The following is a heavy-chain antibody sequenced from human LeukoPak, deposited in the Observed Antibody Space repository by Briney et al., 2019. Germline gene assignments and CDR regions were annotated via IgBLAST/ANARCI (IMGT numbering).Heavy chain of an antibody. CDR2: ISGSGGST. J-gene: IGHJ4*02. Sequence: SGGSLRLSCAASGFTFSSYAMSWVRQAPGKGLEWVSAISGSGGSTYYADSVKGRFTISRDNSKNTLYLQMNSLRAEDTAVYYCASNVLRFLEWLPLDYWGQGTLVTVSS. CDR1: GFTFSSYA. CDR3: ASNVLRFLEWLPLDY. D-gene: IGHD3-3*01. V-gene: IGHV3-23*01.